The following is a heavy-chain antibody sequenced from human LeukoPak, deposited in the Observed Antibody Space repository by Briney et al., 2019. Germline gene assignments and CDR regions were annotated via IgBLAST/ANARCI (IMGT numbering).Heavy chain of an antibody. CDR1: GGTFSSYA. CDR3: ARGPWGPPTRRGYYYYMDV. V-gene: IGHV1-69*05. J-gene: IGHJ6*03. D-gene: IGHD7-27*01. CDR2: IIPIFGTA. Sequence: ASVKVSCKASGGTFSSYAISWVRQAPGQGLEWMGGIIPIFGTANYAQKFQGRVTMTTDTSTTTAYMEVRSLRSDDTAVYYCARGPWGPPTRRGYYYYMDVWGKGTTVTVSS.